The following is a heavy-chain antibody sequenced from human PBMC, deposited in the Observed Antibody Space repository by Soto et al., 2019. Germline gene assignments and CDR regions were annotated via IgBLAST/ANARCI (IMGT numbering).Heavy chain of an antibody. J-gene: IGHJ6*03. CDR1: GFTFSSYA. CDR2: ISGSGGST. Sequence: GGSLRLSCAASGFTFSSYAMSWVRQAPGKGLEWVSAISGSGGSTYYADSVKGRFTISRDNSKNTLYLQMNSLRAEDTAVYYCASRYCSSTSCSPHEHYYYYYMDVWGKGTTVTVSS. D-gene: IGHD2-2*01. V-gene: IGHV3-23*01. CDR3: ASRYCSSTSCSPHEHYYYYYMDV.